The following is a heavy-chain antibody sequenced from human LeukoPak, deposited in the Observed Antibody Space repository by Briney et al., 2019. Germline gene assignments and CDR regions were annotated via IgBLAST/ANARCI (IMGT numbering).Heavy chain of an antibody. CDR1: GYTFTSYA. D-gene: IGHD6-19*01. Sequence: GASVKVSCKASGYTFTSYAMNWVRQAPGQGLEWMGWINTNTGNPTYAKGFTGRFVFSLDTSVSTAYLQISSLKAEDTAVYYCARTQYSSGGGGFDDWGQGTLVTVSS. CDR2: INTNTGNP. CDR3: ARTQYSSGGGGFDD. J-gene: IGHJ4*02. V-gene: IGHV7-4-1*02.